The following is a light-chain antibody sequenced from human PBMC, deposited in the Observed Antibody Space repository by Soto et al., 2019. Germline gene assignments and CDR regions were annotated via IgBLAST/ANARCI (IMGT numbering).Light chain of an antibody. V-gene: IGKV1-39*01. Sequence: DIPMTQSPSSLSASVGDRVTLTCRASQSVDTYLNWYQQKPGKAPILLIYGASNLQDGVPSRFSARGSGKDFALTISSLQAEDVASYYCQQSYSPPLTFGHGTRVEIK. CDR1: QSVDTY. CDR3: QQSYSPPLT. CDR2: GAS. J-gene: IGKJ1*01.